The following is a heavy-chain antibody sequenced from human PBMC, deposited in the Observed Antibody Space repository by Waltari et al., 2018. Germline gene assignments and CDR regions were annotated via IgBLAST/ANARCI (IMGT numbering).Heavy chain of an antibody. J-gene: IGHJ6*02. Sequence: EVQLVESGGGLVQPGGSLRLSCAASGFTFSTYWMNWVRQAPGKGPVWVSRINNDGSSTSYADSVKGRFTISRDNARNTLYLQMSSLRVEDTAVYYCARDYGMDVWGQGTTVTVSS. V-gene: IGHV3-74*01. CDR2: INNDGSST. CDR3: ARDYGMDV. CDR1: GFTFSTYW.